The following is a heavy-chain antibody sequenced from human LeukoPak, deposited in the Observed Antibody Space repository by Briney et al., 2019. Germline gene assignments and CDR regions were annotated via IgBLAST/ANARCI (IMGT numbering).Heavy chain of an antibody. CDR3: ARWYYDILTGYPENYYGMDV. V-gene: IGHV3-21*01. Sequence: GGSLRLSCAASGFTFSSYSMNWVRQAPGKGLEWVSSISSSSSYIYYADSVKGRFTISRDNAKNSLYLQMNSLRAEDTAVYYCARWYYDILTGYPENYYGMDVWGQGTTVTVSS. CDR1: GFTFSSYS. D-gene: IGHD3-9*01. CDR2: ISSSSSYI. J-gene: IGHJ6*02.